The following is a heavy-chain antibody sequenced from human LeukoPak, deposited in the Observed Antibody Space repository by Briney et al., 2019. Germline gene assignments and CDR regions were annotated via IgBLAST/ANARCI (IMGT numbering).Heavy chain of an antibody. Sequence: PSETLSLTCTVSGGPISSGGYYWSWIRQHPGKGLEWIGYIFYSVNTYHNPSLKSRVSISADTSKNQFSLKLSSVTAADTAVYYCAREDYYYFAMDVWGQGTTVTVSS. J-gene: IGHJ6*02. CDR3: AREDYYYFAMDV. V-gene: IGHV4-31*03. CDR1: GGPISSGGYY. CDR2: IFYSVNT.